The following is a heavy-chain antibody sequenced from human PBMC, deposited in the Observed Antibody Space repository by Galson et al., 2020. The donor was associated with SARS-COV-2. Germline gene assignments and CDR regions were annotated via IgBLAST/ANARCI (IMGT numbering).Heavy chain of an antibody. CDR3: ARESRVTTGGYAFDI. CDR1: GFTFSSYE. D-gene: IGHD4-17*01. J-gene: IGHJ3*02. Sequence: GGSLRLSCAASGFTFSSYEMNWVRQAPGKGLEWVSYISSSGSTIYYADSVKGRFTISRDNAKNSLYLQMNSLRAEDTAVYYCARESRVTTGGYAFDIWGQGTMVTVSS. V-gene: IGHV3-48*03. CDR2: ISSSGSTI.